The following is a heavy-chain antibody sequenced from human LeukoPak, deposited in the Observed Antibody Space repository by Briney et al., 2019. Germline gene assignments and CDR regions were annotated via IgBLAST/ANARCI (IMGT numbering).Heavy chain of an antibody. CDR3: ARIAGYYYYAMDV. J-gene: IGHJ6*02. CDR2: IYYSGST. Sequence: SETLSLTCTVSGGSISSSSYYWGWIRQPPGQGLESIATIYYSGSTYYNPSLKSRVTVSVDTSKNQFSVKLSSVTVADTAVYYCARIAGYYYYAMDVWGQGTTVTVSS. V-gene: IGHV4-39*01. CDR1: GGSISSSSYY.